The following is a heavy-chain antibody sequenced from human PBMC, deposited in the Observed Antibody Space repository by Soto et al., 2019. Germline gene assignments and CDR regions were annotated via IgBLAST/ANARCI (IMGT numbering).Heavy chain of an antibody. D-gene: IGHD4-17*01. CDR2: ISAYNGNT. J-gene: IGHJ4*02. CDR3: AISSSVPTVELIFDY. V-gene: IGHV1-18*01. Sequence: QVQLVQSGAEVKKPGASVKVSCKASGYTFTSYGISWVRQAPGQGLEWMGWISAYNGNTNYAQKLQGRVTMTTDTSTSTAYMELRSLRSDDTAVYYCAISSSVPTVELIFDYWGQGTLVTVSS. CDR1: GYTFTSYG.